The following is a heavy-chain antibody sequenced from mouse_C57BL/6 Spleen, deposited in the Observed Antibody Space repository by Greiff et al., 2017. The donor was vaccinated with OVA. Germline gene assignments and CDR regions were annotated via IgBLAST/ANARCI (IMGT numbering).Heavy chain of an antibody. CDR1: GYTFTDYN. Sequence: EVKLLESGPELVKPGASVKMSCKASGYTFTDYNMHWVKQSHGKSLEWIGYINPNNGGTSYNQKFKGKATLTVNKSSSTAYVELRSLTSEDSAVYYCARYDYDGGAWFAYWGQGTLVTVSA. D-gene: IGHD2-4*01. J-gene: IGHJ3*01. CDR3: ARYDYDGGAWFAY. CDR2: INPNNGGT. V-gene: IGHV1-22*01.